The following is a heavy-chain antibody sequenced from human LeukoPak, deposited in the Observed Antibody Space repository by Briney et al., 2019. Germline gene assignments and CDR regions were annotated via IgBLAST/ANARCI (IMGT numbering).Heavy chain of an antibody. CDR2: IYYSGST. CDR3: AVGGYQDDYYYYHGMDV. D-gene: IGHD2-2*01. J-gene: IGHJ6*02. Sequence: SETLSLTCTVSGGSISSYYWSWIRQPPGKGLEWIGYIYYSGSTNYNPSLKSRVTISVDTSKNQFSLKLSSVTAADTAVYYCAVGGYQDDYYYYHGMDVWGQGTTVTVSS. V-gene: IGHV4-59*01. CDR1: GGSISSYY.